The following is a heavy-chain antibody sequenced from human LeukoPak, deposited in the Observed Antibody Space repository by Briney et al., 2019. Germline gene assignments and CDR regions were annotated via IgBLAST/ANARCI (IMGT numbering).Heavy chain of an antibody. D-gene: IGHD4-11*01. V-gene: IGHV1-8*03. Sequence: GASVKVSCKASGYTFTIYDINWVRQATGQGLEWMGWMNPNSGNTGYAQRFQGRVTFTRNTSISTAYMELSSLRSEDTAVYYCARGLLSFMRSDYSRDNWFDPWGQGTLVTVSS. CDR3: ARGLLSFMRSDYSRDNWFDP. CDR1: GYTFTIYD. CDR2: MNPNSGNT. J-gene: IGHJ5*02.